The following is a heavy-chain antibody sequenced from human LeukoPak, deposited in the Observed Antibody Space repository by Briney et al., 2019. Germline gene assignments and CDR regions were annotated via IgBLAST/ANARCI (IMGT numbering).Heavy chain of an antibody. CDR1: GGSISSSSDY. CDR2: MYYSGST. CDR3: ARAPGEGTVTDWGRGYYYYYMDV. D-gene: IGHD4-17*01. V-gene: IGHV4-39*01. Sequence: SETLSLTCTVSGGSISSSSDYWGWVRQPPRNGLEWIGSMYYSGSTYYNSSLRSRVTISVDTSKSQFSLKLSSVTAADTAVYYCARAPGEGTVTDWGRGYYYYYMDVWGKGTTVTVSS. J-gene: IGHJ6*03.